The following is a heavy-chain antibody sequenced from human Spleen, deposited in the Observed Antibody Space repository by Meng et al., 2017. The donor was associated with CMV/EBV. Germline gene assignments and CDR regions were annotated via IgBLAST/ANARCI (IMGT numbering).Heavy chain of an antibody. CDR1: GGSISSSSYY. V-gene: IGHV4-39*01. J-gene: IGHJ4*02. CDR2: IYYSGNT. Sequence: SETLSLTCTVSGGSISSSSYYWGWIRQPPGKGLEWIGNIYYSGNTYHNPSLKSRLTISVDTSKNQLSLKLSSVTAADTAVYYCARLSGSSHVDYWGQGTLVTVSS. D-gene: IGHD6-19*01. CDR3: ARLSGSSHVDY.